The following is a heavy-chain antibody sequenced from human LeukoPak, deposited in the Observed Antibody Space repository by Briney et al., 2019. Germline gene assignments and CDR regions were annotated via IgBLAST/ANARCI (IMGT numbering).Heavy chain of an antibody. Sequence: GGSLRLSCAASGLTVSSNYMSWVRQAPGKGLEWVSVIYSGGSTYYADSVKGRFTISRDNSKNTLYLQMNSLRAEDTAVYYCARGRRDGYSSDCWGQGTLVTVSS. D-gene: IGHD5-24*01. V-gene: IGHV3-53*01. CDR2: IYSGGST. CDR1: GLTVSSNY. J-gene: IGHJ4*02. CDR3: ARGRRDGYSSDC.